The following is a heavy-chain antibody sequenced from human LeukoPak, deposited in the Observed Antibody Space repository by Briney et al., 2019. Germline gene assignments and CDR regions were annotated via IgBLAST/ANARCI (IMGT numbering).Heavy chain of an antibody. CDR1: GFTFSSYA. CDR3: AKDLEVTNDY. D-gene: IGHD2-21*02. CDR2: ISGSGGST. V-gene: IGHV3-23*01. J-gene: IGHJ4*02. Sequence: GGSLRLSCGGSGFTFSSYAMSWVRQAPGKGLEWVSAISGSGGSTYYADSVKGRFTLSRDNSKNTLYLQMNSLRAEDTAVYYCAKDLEVTNDYWGQGTLVTVSS.